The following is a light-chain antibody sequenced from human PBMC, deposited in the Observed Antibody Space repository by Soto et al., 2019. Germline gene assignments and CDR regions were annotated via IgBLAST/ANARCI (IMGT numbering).Light chain of an antibody. V-gene: IGKV3-20*01. CDR2: GAS. CDR1: QSVSSNY. CDR3: QQYGSSPVT. Sequence: EIVLTQSPGTLSLSPGERATLSCRASQSVSSNYLAWYQQKPGQAPRLLIYGASSRATGIPDRFSGSGSGTDFTLTISVLEPEDFAVYYCQQYGSSPVTFGPGTKVDIK. J-gene: IGKJ3*01.